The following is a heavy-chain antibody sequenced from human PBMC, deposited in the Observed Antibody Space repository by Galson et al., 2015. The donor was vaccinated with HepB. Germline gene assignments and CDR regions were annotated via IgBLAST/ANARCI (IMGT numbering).Heavy chain of an antibody. CDR3: AKDIGVATEVRWYLDY. D-gene: IGHD4-23*01. Sequence: SLRLSCAASGFIFSNHGMHWVRQAPGKGLERVAYIWYDGNNQDYADSVKGRFTISRDNSKDTLYLQMSSLRVEDTAVYYCAKDIGVATEVRWYLDYWGQGALVTVSS. CDR1: GFIFSNHG. V-gene: IGHV3-30*02. J-gene: IGHJ4*02. CDR2: IWYDGNNQ.